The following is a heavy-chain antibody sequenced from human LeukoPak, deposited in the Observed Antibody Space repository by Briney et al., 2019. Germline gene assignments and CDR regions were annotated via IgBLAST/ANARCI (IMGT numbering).Heavy chain of an antibody. CDR1: GGSISSYY. CDR2: IYYSGST. V-gene: IGHV4-59*08. D-gene: IGHD4-23*01. CDR3: ARVDYGGAFWDY. Sequence: SETLSLTCTVSGGSISSYYWSWIRQPPGRGLEWIGYIYYSGSTNYNPSLKSRVTISVDTSKNQFSLKLSSVTAADTAVYYCARVDYGGAFWDYWGQGTLVTVSS. J-gene: IGHJ4*02.